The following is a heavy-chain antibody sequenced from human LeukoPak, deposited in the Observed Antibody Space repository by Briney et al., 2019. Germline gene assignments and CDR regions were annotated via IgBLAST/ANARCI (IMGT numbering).Heavy chain of an antibody. D-gene: IGHD6-13*01. J-gene: IGHJ4*02. CDR3: ARGRGIAAATDY. Sequence: SETLSLTCAVYGGSFSGYYWSWIRQPPGKGLEWIGEINHSGSTNYNPSLKSRVTISVDTSKNQFSLKLSSVTAADTAVYYCARGRGIAAATDYWGQGTLLTVSS. CDR1: GGSFSGYY. V-gene: IGHV4-34*01. CDR2: INHSGST.